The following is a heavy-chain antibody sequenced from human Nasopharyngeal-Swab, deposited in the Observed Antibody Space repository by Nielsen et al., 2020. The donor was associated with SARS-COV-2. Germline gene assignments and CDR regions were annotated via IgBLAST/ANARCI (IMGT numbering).Heavy chain of an antibody. CDR2: IKQDGSEK. CDR1: GFTFSSYS. D-gene: IGHD6-19*01. V-gene: IGHV3-7*01. J-gene: IGHJ4*02. CDR3: AAVSSSGWYEIDY. Sequence: GESLKISCAASGFTFSSYSMNWVRQAPGKGLEWVANIKQDGSEKDYVDSVKGRFTISRDNAKNSLYLQMNSLRAEDTAVYYCAAVSSSGWYEIDYWGQGTLVTVST.